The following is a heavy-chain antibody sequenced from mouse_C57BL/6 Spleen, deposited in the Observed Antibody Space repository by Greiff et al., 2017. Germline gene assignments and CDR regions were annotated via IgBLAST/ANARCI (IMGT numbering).Heavy chain of an antibody. CDR2: ISSGGSYT. CDR3: ARHTLYYGSSFYAMDY. J-gene: IGHJ4*01. D-gene: IGHD1-1*01. Sequence: EVKLVESGGDLVKPGGSLKLSCAASGFTFSSYGMSWVRQTPDKRLEWVATISSGGSYTYYPDSVKGRFTISRDNAKNTLYLQMSSLKSEDTAMYYCARHTLYYGSSFYAMDYWGQGTSVTVSS. CDR1: GFTFSSYG. V-gene: IGHV5-6*02.